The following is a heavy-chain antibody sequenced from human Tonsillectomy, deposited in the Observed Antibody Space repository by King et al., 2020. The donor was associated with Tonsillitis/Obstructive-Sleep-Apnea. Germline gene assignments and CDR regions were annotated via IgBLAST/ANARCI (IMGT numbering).Heavy chain of an antibody. V-gene: IGHV5-51*01. CDR1: GYSFTSYW. CDR3: ARRGMRVRGVITTHWFDP. J-gene: IGHJ5*02. D-gene: IGHD3-10*01. Sequence: QLVQSGAEVKKPGESLKISCKGSGYSFTSYWIGWVRQMPGKGLEWMGIIYPGDSDTRYSPSFQGQVTISADKSISTAYLQWSSLKASDTAMYYCARRGMRVRGVITTHWFDPWGQGTLVTVSS. CDR2: IYPGDSDT.